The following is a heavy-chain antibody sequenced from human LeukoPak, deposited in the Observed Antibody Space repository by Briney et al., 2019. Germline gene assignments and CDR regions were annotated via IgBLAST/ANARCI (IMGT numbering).Heavy chain of an antibody. Sequence: KPSETLSLTCAVYGGSFSGYYWSWIRQPPGKGLEWIGEINHSGSTNYNPSLKSRVTISVDTSKNQFSLKLSSVTAADTAVYYSARGRGLTGSYYFDYWGQGTLVTVSS. CDR3: ARGRGLTGSYYFDY. V-gene: IGHV4-34*01. CDR1: GGSFSGYY. J-gene: IGHJ4*02. D-gene: IGHD3-9*01. CDR2: INHSGST.